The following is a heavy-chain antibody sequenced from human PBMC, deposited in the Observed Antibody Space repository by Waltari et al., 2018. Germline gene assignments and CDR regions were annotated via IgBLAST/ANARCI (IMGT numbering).Heavy chain of an antibody. J-gene: IGHJ6*02. Sequence: QVQVVESGGGVVRPGTSMRRCCEPAAFTFSTYLFNWVRLDPGKGLEWVAVISSDGNNKYYADSVKGRFTLSRDNSKNMLYLQMSSLRGEDTALYYCARDSRGAFDGGLDVWGQGTTVTVSS. D-gene: IGHD3-3*02. CDR2: ISSDGNNK. V-gene: IGHV3-30-3*01. CDR3: ARDSRGAFDGGLDV. CDR1: AFTFSTYL.